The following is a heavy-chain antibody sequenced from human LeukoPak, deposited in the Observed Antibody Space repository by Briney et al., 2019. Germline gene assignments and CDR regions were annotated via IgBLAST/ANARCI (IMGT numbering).Heavy chain of an antibody. CDR3: IAARGDY. V-gene: IGHV3-21*01. J-gene: IGHJ4*02. CDR2: ISSSSYI. CDR1: GFTFSSYS. Sequence: GGSLRLSCAASGFTFSSYSMNWVRQAPGKGLEWVSSISSSSYIYYADSVKGRFTISRDNARNSLYLQMNSLRAEDTAVYYCIAARGDYWGQGTLVTVSS. D-gene: IGHD6-6*01.